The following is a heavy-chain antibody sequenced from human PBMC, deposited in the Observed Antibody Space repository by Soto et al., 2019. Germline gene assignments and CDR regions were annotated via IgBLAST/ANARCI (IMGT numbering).Heavy chain of an antibody. D-gene: IGHD5-12*01. CDR1: GFSFSDYD. J-gene: IGHJ4*02. V-gene: IGHV3-11*01. CDR3: AASGYGRGYFDY. CDR2: ISNSGRTI. Sequence: GGSMRLSCAASGFSFSDYDGSWIRQAPGKGLEWVSYISNSGRTIYYADSVKGRFTISGGNAKNSLYLQVNSLRAEDTAVHYCAASGYGRGYFDYWGQGALVTVSS.